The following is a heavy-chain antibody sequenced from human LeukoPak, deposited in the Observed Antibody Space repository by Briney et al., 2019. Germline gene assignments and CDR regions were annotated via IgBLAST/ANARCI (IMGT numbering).Heavy chain of an antibody. V-gene: IGHV4-59*01. CDR1: GGSISSYY. CDR2: IYYSGST. J-gene: IGHJ5*02. D-gene: IGHD2-15*01. CDR3: ARSLGRNCSGGSCPNWFDP. Sequence: SETLSLTCTVSGGSISSYYWNWIRQPPGKGLEWIGCIYYSGSTNYNPSLKSRVTISVDTSKNQFSLKLNSETAADTAVYYCARSLGRNCSGGSCPNWFDPWGQGTLVTVSS.